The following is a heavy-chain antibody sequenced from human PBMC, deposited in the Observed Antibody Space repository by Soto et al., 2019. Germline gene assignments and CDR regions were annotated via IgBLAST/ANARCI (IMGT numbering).Heavy chain of an antibody. Sequence: SETLSLTCTVSGGSISSSSYYWGWIRQPPGKGLEWIGSIYYSGSTYYNPSLKSRVTISVDTSKNQFSLKLSSVTAAEPGVYYCGRPGSDCRGGRCFSRGKRLWSAHRYLFEPLGPGTL. CDR1: GGSISSSSYY. D-gene: IGHD2-15*01. J-gene: IGHJ5*02. CDR2: IYYSGST. V-gene: IGHV4-39*01. CDR3: GRPGSDCRGGRCFSRGKRLWSAHRYLFEP.